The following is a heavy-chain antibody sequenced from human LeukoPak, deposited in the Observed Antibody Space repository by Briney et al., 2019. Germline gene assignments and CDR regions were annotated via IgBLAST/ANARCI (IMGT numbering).Heavy chain of an antibody. CDR3: ARFTPQGYGWGGYNRFDP. Sequence: SETLSLTCSVSGGSISSYYWSWIRQPPGKGLEWIGYIYYSGSTNYNPSLKSRVTISLDTSKNQFSLNLTSVTAADTAVYYCARFTPQGYGWGGYNRFDPWGQGTLVTVSS. CDR1: GGSISSYY. J-gene: IGHJ5*02. D-gene: IGHD3-16*01. V-gene: IGHV4-59*01. CDR2: IYYSGST.